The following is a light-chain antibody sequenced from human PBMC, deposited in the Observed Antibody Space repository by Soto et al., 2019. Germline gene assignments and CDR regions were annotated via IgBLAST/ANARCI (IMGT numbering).Light chain of an antibody. V-gene: IGKV3-11*01. CDR2: DAS. CDR1: QSVSSY. CDR3: QQRSNWPPIT. Sequence: SWKDSQSVSSYLAWYQQKPGQAPRLLIYDASNRATGIPARFSGSGSGTDFTLTISSLEPEDFAVYYCQQRSNWPPITFGQGTRLEIK. J-gene: IGKJ5*01.